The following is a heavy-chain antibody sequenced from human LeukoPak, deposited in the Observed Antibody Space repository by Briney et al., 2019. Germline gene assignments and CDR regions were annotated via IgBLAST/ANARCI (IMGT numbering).Heavy chain of an antibody. CDR3: ASGDCSTTSCQFDY. J-gene: IGHJ4*02. Sequence: SETLSLTCTVSGGSISSSSYYWGWIRQPPGKGLEWIGSIYYSGSTYYNPSLKSRVTISVDTSKNQFSLKLSSVTAADTAVYYCASGDCSTTSCQFDYWGQGTLVTVSS. CDR1: GGSISSSSYY. CDR2: IYYSGST. V-gene: IGHV4-39*01. D-gene: IGHD2-2*01.